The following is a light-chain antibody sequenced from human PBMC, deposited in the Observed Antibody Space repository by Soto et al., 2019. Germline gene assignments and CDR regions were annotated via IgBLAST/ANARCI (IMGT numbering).Light chain of an antibody. J-gene: IGLJ1*01. CDR2: EVS. V-gene: IGLV2-14*01. Sequence: QSALTQPASVSGSPGQSITISCTGTSSDVGVYKYVSWYQHEPGKAPKLMIYEVSNRPSGVSNRFSGSKSGNTASLTISGFQAEDEADYYCSSYSSSSSLHVFGTGTKLTVL. CDR1: SSDVGVYKY. CDR3: SSYSSSSSLHV.